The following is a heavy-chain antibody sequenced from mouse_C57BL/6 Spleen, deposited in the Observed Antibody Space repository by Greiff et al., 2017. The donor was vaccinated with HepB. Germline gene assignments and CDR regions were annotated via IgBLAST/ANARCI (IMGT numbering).Heavy chain of an antibody. Sequence: QVQLQQPGAELVRPGPSVKLSCKASGYTFTSYWMHWVKQRPGQGLEWIGVIDPSDSYTNYNQKFKGKATLTVDTSSSTAYMQLSSLTSEDSAVYYCARWFGDYWGQGTSVTVSS. J-gene: IGHJ4*01. CDR2: IDPSDSYT. CDR1: GYTFTSYW. V-gene: IGHV1-59*01. CDR3: ARWFGDY. D-gene: IGHD2-2*01.